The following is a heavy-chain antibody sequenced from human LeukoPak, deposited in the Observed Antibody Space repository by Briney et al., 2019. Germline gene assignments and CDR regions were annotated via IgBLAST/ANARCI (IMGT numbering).Heavy chain of an antibody. CDR2: INHSGST. D-gene: IGHD2-15*01. CDR3: ARLVVVAATQFDY. CDR1: GGSFSGYY. Sequence: PSETLSLTCTVYGGSFSGYYWSWIRQPPGKGLEWIGEINHSGSTNYNPSLKSRVTISVDTSKNQFSLKLSSVTAADTAVYYCARLVVVAATQFDYWGQGTLVTVSS. V-gene: IGHV4-34*01. J-gene: IGHJ4*02.